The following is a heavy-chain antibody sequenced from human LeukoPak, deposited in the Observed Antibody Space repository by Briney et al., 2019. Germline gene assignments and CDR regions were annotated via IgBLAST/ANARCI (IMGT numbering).Heavy chain of an antibody. V-gene: IGHV4-59*01. D-gene: IGHD6-6*01. Sequence: PSETLSLTCTVSGGSISSYSWSWVRQPPGKGLEWIGSIYYSGSTNYNPSPMSRVIISLDTSKNQYSLKLSSVTAADTAVYYWASGRGSSSSRYDMDVWGKGTTVTVSS. CDR1: GGSISSYS. J-gene: IGHJ6*03. CDR3: ASGRGSSSSRYDMDV. CDR2: IYYSGST.